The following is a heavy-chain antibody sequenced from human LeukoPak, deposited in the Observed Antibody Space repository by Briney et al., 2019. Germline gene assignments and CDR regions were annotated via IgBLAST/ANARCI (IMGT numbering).Heavy chain of an antibody. V-gene: IGHV1-2*02. CDR3: ARGMYYDILTGYDR. Sequence: ASVTVSCKASGYTFTGYYMHWVRQAPGQGLEWMGWINPNSGGTNYAQKFQGRVTMTRDTSISTAYMELSRLRSDDTGVYYCARGMYYDILTGYDRWGQGTLVTVSS. CDR1: GYTFTGYY. J-gene: IGHJ4*02. D-gene: IGHD3-9*01. CDR2: INPNSGGT.